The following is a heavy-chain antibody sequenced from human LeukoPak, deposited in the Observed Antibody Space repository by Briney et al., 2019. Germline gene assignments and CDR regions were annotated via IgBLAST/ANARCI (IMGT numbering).Heavy chain of an antibody. D-gene: IGHD2-2*01. CDR3: AKAAPQLQVVPAARRAAWFDP. V-gene: IGHV1-69*13. CDR2: IIPIFGTA. Sequence: SVKVSCKASGGTFSSYAISWVRQAPGQGLEWMGGIIPIFGTANYAQKFQGRVTITADESTSTAYMELSSLRSEDTAVYYCAKAAPQLQVVPAARRAAWFDPWGQGTLVTVSS. J-gene: IGHJ5*02. CDR1: GGTFSSYA.